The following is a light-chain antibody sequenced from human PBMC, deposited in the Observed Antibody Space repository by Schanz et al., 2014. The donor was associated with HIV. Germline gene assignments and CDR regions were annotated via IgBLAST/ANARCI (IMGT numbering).Light chain of an antibody. CDR3: ATWDDSLDGWV. J-gene: IGLJ3*02. V-gene: IGLV1-44*01. Sequence: QSVLTQPPSASGTPGQRVTISCSGGSSNIGSNAVSWYQQLPGTAPKLLIYNTYHRPSGVPDRFSGSQSGTSASLAISGLQSEDESDFFCATWDDSLDGWVFGGGTKLTVL. CDR2: NTY. CDR1: SSNIGSNA.